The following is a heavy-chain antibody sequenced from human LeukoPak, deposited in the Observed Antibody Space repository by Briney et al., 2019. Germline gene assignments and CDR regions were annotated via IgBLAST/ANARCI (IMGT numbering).Heavy chain of an antibody. CDR3: ARDSSTSNYYFGMDV. CDR2: IRAGGDGT. Sequence: PGGSLRLSCAASGFTFSNYAINWVRQAPGTGLAWVSRIRAGGDGTYYADSVKGRFTISRDNSKNTLYLQMTSLRADDTAVYYCARDSSTSNYYFGMDVWGQGTTVTVSS. J-gene: IGHJ6*02. CDR1: GFTFSNYA. D-gene: IGHD6-19*01. V-gene: IGHV3-23*01.